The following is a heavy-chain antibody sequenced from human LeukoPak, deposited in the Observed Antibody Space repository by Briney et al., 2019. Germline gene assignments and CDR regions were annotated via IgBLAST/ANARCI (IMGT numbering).Heavy chain of an antibody. Sequence: GGSLRLSCAASGFTFSSYWMSWVRQAPGKGLEWVANIQQGGSEKYYVDSVKGRFTISRGNAKNSLFLQMNSLRAEDTAVYYCARCHSSSSGDYWGQGTLVTVSS. CDR2: IQQGGSEK. J-gene: IGHJ4*02. CDR1: GFTFSSYW. V-gene: IGHV3-7*05. CDR3: ARCHSSSSGDY. D-gene: IGHD6-6*01.